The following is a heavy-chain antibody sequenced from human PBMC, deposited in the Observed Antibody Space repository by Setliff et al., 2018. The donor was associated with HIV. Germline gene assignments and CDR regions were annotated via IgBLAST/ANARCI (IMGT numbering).Heavy chain of an antibody. V-gene: IGHV4-34*01. CDR1: GGSFSGYY. CDR3: ARHYNVNYYVRKDFDY. D-gene: IGHD1-26*01. J-gene: IGHJ4*02. Sequence: SETLSLTCAVYGGSFSGYYWSWIRQSPGKGLEWIVEINHSGSTSYNPSLKSRVTISVDPSKNQFSLKLNSVTAADTAVYYCARHYNVNYYVRKDFDYWGQGTLVTVSS. CDR2: INHSGST.